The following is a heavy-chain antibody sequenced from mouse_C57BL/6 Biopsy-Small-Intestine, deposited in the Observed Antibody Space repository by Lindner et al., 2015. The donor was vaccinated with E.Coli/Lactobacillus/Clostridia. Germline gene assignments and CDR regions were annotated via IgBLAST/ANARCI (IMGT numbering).Heavy chain of an antibody. J-gene: IGHJ3*01. V-gene: IGHV1-80*01. CDR2: IYPGDGDT. D-gene: IGHD1-1*01. CDR3: ASPLGPLGGSSYPAWFAY. Sequence: VQLQESGAELVKPGASVKISCKASGYAFSSYWMNWVKQRPGKGLEWIGQIYPGDGDTNYNGKFKGKATLTADKSSSTAYMELRSLTSEDSAVYFCASPLGPLGGSSYPAWFAYWGQGTLVTVSA. CDR1: GYAFSSYW.